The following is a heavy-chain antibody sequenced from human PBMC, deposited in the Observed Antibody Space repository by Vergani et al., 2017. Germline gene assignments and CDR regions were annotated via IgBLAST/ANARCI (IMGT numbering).Heavy chain of an antibody. CDR1: AFSLSTNAVG. CDR3: AHRLRYYDFLTGYYGTDAFDI. J-gene: IGHJ3*02. Sequence: QITLKESGPTLVKPTQTLTLTCTSSAFSLSTNAVGVSWIRQPPGKALEWLALIYWNDDKRYNPSLQSRLTISKDTSKNQVVLTLTNMDPVDTATYYCAHRLRYYDFLTGYYGTDAFDIWGQGTMVTVSS. V-gene: IGHV2-5*01. CDR2: IYWNDDK. D-gene: IGHD3-9*01.